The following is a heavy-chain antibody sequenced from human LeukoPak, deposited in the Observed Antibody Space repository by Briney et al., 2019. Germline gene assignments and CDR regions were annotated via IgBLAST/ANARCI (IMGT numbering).Heavy chain of an antibody. CDR3: ARALWFGETFPAY. CDR1: GFTFDDYA. D-gene: IGHD3-10*01. CDR2: ISWNSGSI. Sequence: GRSLGLSCAASGFTFDDYAMHWVRQAPGKGLEWVSGISWNSGSIGYADSVKGRFTISRDNAKNSLYLQMNSLRAEDTAVYYCARALWFGETFPAYWGQGTLVTVSS. J-gene: IGHJ4*02. V-gene: IGHV3-9*01.